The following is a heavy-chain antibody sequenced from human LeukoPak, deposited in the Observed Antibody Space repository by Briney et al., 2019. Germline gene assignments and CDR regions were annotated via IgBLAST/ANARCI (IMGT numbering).Heavy chain of an antibody. J-gene: IGHJ4*02. CDR1: GFTVSSNY. CDR2: IYSGGRT. V-gene: IGHV3-53*01. D-gene: IGHD3-3*01. Sequence: GGSLRLSCAASGFTVSSNYMSWVRQAPGKGLEWVSVIYSGGRTYYADSVKGRFTISRDNSKNTVYLQMNSLRAEDTAVYCCARDEWRGPYYWGQGTLVTVSS. CDR3: ARDEWRGPYY.